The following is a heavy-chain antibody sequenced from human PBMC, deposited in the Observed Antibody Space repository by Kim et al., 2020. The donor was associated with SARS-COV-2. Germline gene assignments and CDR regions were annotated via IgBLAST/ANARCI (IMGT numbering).Heavy chain of an antibody. CDR1: GFNFGIYW. J-gene: IGHJ4*02. CDR3: VSTQTFDY. CDR2: IKADGSEK. Sequence: GGSLRLSCAASGFNFGIYWMSWVRQSPGKGLEWVANIKADGSEKNFVDTVKGRFTISRDNAKKSLFLQMNSLSVEDTAVYYCVSTQTFDYWGQGNLVIISS. V-gene: IGHV3-7*01.